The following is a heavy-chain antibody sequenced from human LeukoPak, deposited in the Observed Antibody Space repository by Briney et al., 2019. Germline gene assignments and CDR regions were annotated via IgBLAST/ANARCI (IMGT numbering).Heavy chain of an antibody. CDR1: GYTFTSYG. CDR2: ISAYNGNT. Sequence: ASVKVSCKASGYTFTSYGISWVRQAPGQGLEWMGWISAYNGNTNYAQKLQGRVTMTIDTSTSTAYMELRSLRSDDTAVYYCARYQYPSPIIAVAVAFDYWGQGTLVTVSS. J-gene: IGHJ4*02. V-gene: IGHV1-18*01. CDR3: ARYQYPSPIIAVAVAFDY. D-gene: IGHD6-19*01.